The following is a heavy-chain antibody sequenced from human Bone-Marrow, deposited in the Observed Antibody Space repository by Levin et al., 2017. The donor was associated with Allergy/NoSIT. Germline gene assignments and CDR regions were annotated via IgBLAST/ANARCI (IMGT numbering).Heavy chain of an antibody. Sequence: ALVKVSCKASGYTFTSYYMHWVRQAPGQGLEWMGIINPSGGSPTYAQKFQGRVTMTRDTSTSTVYMELSSLRSEDTAVYYCAREFVVVVVATAPPRDSDAFDIWGQGTMVTVSS. V-gene: IGHV1-46*01. CDR3: AREFVVVVVATAPPRDSDAFDI. CDR2: INPSGGSP. CDR1: GYTFTSYY. D-gene: IGHD2-15*01. J-gene: IGHJ3*02.